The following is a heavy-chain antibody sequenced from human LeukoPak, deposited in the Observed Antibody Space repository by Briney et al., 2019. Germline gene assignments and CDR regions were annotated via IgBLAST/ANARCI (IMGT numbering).Heavy chain of an antibody. J-gene: IGHJ4*02. V-gene: IGHV3-9*01. D-gene: IGHD3-22*01. CDR3: AREHSSGYSYDY. Sequence: GGSLRLSCAASGFTFDDYAMHWVRQAPGKGLEWVSGISWNSGSIGYADSVKGRFTISRDNAKNSLYLQMDSLTAEDTAVYYCAREHSSGYSYDYWGQGTLVTVSS. CDR2: ISWNSGSI. CDR1: GFTFDDYA.